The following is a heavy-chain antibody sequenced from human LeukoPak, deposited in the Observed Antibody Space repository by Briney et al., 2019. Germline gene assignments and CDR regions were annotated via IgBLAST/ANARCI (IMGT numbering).Heavy chain of an antibody. D-gene: IGHD2-2*01. Sequence: SETLSLTCTVSGGSISSYYWSWIRQPAGKGLEWIGRIYTSGSTNYNPSLKSRVTMSVDTSKNQLSLKLSSVTAADTAVYYCARDRDIVVVPAAIAGRAFDIWGQGTMVTVSS. J-gene: IGHJ3*02. CDR1: GGSISSYY. V-gene: IGHV4-4*07. CDR3: ARDRDIVVVPAAIAGRAFDI. CDR2: IYTSGST.